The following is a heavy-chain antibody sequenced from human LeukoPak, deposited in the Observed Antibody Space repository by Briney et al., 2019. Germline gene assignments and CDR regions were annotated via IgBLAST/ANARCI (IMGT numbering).Heavy chain of an antibody. Sequence: GGSLRLSRAAPGFTVSRNYMGWVRQAPGKGLEWVSIINTDGSANYADSVKGRFTISRDNSKNTLYLQMNNLRAEDAAVYYCASRSVSSRYGDFDYWGQGTLVTVSS. D-gene: IGHD6-25*01. J-gene: IGHJ4*02. CDR3: ASRSVSSRYGDFDY. CDR1: GFTVSRNY. CDR2: INTDGSA. V-gene: IGHV3-53*01.